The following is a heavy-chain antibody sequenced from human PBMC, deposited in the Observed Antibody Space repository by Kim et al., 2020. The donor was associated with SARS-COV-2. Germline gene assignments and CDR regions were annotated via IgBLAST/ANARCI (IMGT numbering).Heavy chain of an antibody. V-gene: IGHV1-3*01. D-gene: IGHD3-10*01. CDR1: GYTFTTYA. CDR3: ARDSSGNWYYFDC. CDR2: ISPGNGNT. J-gene: IGHJ4*02. Sequence: ASVKVSCKTSGYTFTTYAIHWVRQAPGQRLEWMGWISPGNGNTKYSQKFKDRVTFTRDTSARTAYMELSSLRSEDTAVYFCARDSSGNWYYFDCWGQGTLVSVSS.